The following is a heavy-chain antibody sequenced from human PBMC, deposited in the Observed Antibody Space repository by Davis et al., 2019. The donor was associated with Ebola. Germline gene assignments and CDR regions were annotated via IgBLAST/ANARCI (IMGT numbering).Heavy chain of an antibody. D-gene: IGHD1-26*01. CDR1: GDSISRYY. V-gene: IGHV4-59*12. J-gene: IGHJ3*01. CDR3: ARDHDPYGGRYKYRPPNAFDL. CDR2: VYYGKA. Sequence: PSETLSLTCTVSGDSISRYYLNWIRQAPGKTLEWIGYVYYGKAIYNPSLKSRVTIFSDTSKNSFSLRVTSVTAADTAIYFCARDHDPYGGRYKYRPPNAFDLWGQGTKVAVSS.